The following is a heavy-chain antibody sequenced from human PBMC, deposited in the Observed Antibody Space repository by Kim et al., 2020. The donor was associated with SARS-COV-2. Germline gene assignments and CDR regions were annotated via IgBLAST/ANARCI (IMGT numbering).Heavy chain of an antibody. J-gene: IGHJ1*01. V-gene: IGHV3-30*04. Sequence: GGSLRLSCAASGFTFSNYAINWVRQAPGKGLEWVAGISNSGTTKYYADSVEGRFTISRDNSQNTVYLQMNSLRVDDTALYYCARGSGTGGAFGSYFQYWGQGTLVTVSS. CDR3: ARGSGTGGAFGSYFQY. D-gene: IGHD2-8*02. CDR1: GFTFSNYA. CDR2: ISNSGTTK.